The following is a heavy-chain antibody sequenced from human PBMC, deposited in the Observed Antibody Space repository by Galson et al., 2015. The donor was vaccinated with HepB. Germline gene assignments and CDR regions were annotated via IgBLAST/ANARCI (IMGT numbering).Heavy chain of an antibody. V-gene: IGHV3-7*01. CDR3: ARELGWAPFGAVAGFDY. Sequence: SLRLSCAASGFTFSSYWMSWVRQAPGKGLEWVANIKQDGSEKYYVDSVKGRFTISRDDAKNSLYLQINSLRAEDTAVYYCARELGWAPFGAVAGFDYWGQGTLVTVSS. J-gene: IGHJ4*02. CDR2: IKQDGSEK. CDR1: GFTFSSYW. D-gene: IGHD6-19*01.